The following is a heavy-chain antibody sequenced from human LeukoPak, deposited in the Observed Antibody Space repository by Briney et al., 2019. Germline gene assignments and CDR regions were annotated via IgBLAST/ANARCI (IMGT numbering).Heavy chain of an antibody. CDR1: GGSISSYY. D-gene: IGHD1-26*01. J-gene: IGHJ5*02. CDR2: IYYSGST. Sequence: SETLSLTCTVSGGSISSYYWSWIRQPPGKRLEWIGYIYYSGSTNYNPTLKSRVTISVDTSKNQFSLKLSSVTAADTAVYYCARDSYYSFDPWGQGTLVTVSS. V-gene: IGHV4-59*01. CDR3: ARDSYYSFDP.